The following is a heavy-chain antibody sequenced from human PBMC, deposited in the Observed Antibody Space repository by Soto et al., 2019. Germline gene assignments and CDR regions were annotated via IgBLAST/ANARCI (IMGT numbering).Heavy chain of an antibody. V-gene: IGHV3-13*01. CDR2: IGTAGDT. CDR3: ASVQIVVVPAAIAAAGAFDI. D-gene: IGHD2-2*02. CDR1: GFTFSSYD. Sequence: GGSLRLSCAASGFTFSSYDMHWVRQATGKGLEWVSAIGTAGDTYYPGSVKGRFTISRENAKNSLYLQMNSLRAGDTAVYYCASVQIVVVPAAIAAAGAFDIWGQGTMVTVSS. J-gene: IGHJ3*02.